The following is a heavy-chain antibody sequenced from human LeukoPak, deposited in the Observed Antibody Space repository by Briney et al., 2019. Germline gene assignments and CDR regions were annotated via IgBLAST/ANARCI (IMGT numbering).Heavy chain of an antibody. J-gene: IGHJ6*03. CDR1: GFTFSSHD. CDR3: ARRATQDYSYYYMDV. V-gene: IGHV3-7*01. Sequence: GGSLRLSCVASGFTFSSHDMHWVRQAPGKGLEWVANIKEDGSQKYYVDSVKGRFTISRDNAKNSLYLQMNSLRAEDTAVYYCARRATQDYSYYYMDVWGKGTTVTVSS. CDR2: IKEDGSQK.